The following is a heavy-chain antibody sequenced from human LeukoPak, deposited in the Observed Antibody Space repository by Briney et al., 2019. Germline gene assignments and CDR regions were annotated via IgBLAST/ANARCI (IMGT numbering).Heavy chain of an antibody. CDR3: ARAWSSGWHGDSEAEYFQH. CDR1: GYTFTSYG. J-gene: IGHJ1*01. D-gene: IGHD6-19*01. CDR2: ISAYNGNT. V-gene: IGHV1-18*01. Sequence: ASVKVSCKASGYTFTSYGISWVRQAPGQGLEWMGWISAYNGNTNYAQKLQGRVTMTTDTSTSTAYMELRSLRSDDTAVYYCARAWSSGWHGDSEAEYFQHWGQGTLVTVSS.